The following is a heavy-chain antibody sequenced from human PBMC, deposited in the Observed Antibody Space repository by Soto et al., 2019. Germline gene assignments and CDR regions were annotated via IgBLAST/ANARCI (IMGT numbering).Heavy chain of an antibody. D-gene: IGHD2-2*02. Sequence: QVQLVQSGAEVKKPGASVKVSCKASGYTFTSYDINWVRQATGQGLEWMGWMNPKSGNTGYAQKFKGRVTMTSNTSINTAYMELSSLRSEDTAVYYCAIEKVEAIDYWGQGTLVTVSS. J-gene: IGHJ4*01. CDR2: MNPKSGNT. CDR1: GYTFTSYD. CDR3: AIEKVEAIDY. V-gene: IGHV1-8*01.